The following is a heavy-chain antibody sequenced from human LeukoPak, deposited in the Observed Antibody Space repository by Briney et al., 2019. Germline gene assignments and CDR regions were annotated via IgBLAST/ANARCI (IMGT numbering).Heavy chain of an antibody. CDR2: ISSSSGYI. CDR3: AREGYAFDI. J-gene: IGHJ3*02. CDR1: GFTFSIYS. V-gene: IGHV3-21*01. Sequence: GGSLRLSCAASGFTFSIYSMNWVRQAPGKGLEWVSSISSSSGYIYSADSVKGRFTISRGNAKNSLYLQMNSLRAEDTAVYYCAREGYAFDIWGQGTMVTVSS.